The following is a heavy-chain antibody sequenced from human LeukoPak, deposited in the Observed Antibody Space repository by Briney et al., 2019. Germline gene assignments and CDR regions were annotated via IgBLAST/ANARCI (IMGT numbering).Heavy chain of an antibody. J-gene: IGHJ5*02. Sequence: GGSLRLSCAASGFTVSSNYMSWVRQAPGKGLEWVSVIYSGGSTYYADSVKGRFTISRDNSKNTLYPQMNSLRAEDTAVYYCARDAGRIGWFDPWGQGTLVTVSS. V-gene: IGHV3-53*01. CDR2: IYSGGST. CDR1: GFTVSSNY. CDR3: ARDAGRIGWFDP. D-gene: IGHD2-21*01.